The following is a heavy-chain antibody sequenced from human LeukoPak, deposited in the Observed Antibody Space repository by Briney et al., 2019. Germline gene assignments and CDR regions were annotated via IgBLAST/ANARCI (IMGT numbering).Heavy chain of an antibody. CDR2: IRSKAYRGTT. D-gene: IGHD5-18*01. Sequence: PGGSLRLSCTASGFTFGDHAMSWVRQAPGKGLEWVGFIRSKAYRGTTEYAASVKGRFTISRDDSKNIVYLQMNSLKTEDTAFHYCARGPIQLWIHNAMDVWGQGTTVTVSS. CDR3: ARGPIQLWIHNAMDV. CDR1: GFTFGDHA. J-gene: IGHJ6*02. V-gene: IGHV3-49*04.